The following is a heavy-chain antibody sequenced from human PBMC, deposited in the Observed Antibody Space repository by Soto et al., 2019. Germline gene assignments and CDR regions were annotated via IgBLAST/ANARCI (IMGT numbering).Heavy chain of an antibody. CDR1: GFTFSSYG. Sequence: QVQLVESGGGVVQPGRSLRLSCAASGFTFSSYGMHWVRQAPGKGLEWVAVIWYDGSNKYYADSVKGRFTISRDNSKNTLYLQMNSLRAEDTAVYYCARDSGGYYCISTSCSFAGMGRYYGMDVWGQGTTVTVSS. V-gene: IGHV3-33*01. CDR2: IWYDGSNK. CDR3: ARDSGGYYCISTSCSFAGMGRYYGMDV. D-gene: IGHD2-2*01. J-gene: IGHJ6*02.